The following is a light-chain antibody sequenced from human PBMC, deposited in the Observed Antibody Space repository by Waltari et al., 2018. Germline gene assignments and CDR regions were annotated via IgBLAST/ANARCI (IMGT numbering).Light chain of an antibody. CDR2: RTD. CDR1: ASHIGDNL. V-gene: IGLV1-44*01. CDR3: ASWDDSLNGHWV. J-gene: IGLJ3*02. Sequence: QSVLTQPPSTSGTPGQRVTISCSGSASHIGDNLVTWYQQLPGKAPKLLIYRTDLRPSGVPDRFSGSKFGTSASLAISGLQSEDEADYFCASWDDSLNGHWVFGGGTKVTVL.